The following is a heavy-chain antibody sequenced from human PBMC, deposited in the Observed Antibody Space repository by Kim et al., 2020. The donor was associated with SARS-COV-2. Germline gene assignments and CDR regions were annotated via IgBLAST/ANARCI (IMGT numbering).Heavy chain of an antibody. D-gene: IGHD6-19*01. CDR1: GFSLTTSGVG. J-gene: IGHJ4*02. CDR3: VQGYSTGWPITTFDY. CDR2: IYWDDDK. Sequence: SGPTLVNPTQTLTLTCSFSGFSLTTSGVGVGWIRQPPRRALEWLAVIYWDDDKRYRPSLKTRLTIAKDTSNNQVVLTMTNMDPDDTATYYCVQGYSTGWPITTFDYWGQGALVTVSA. V-gene: IGHV2-5*02.